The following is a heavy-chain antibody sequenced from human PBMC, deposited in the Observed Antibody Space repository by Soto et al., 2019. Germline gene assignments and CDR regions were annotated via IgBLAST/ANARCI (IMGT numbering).Heavy chain of an antibody. J-gene: IGHJ4*02. CDR3: AKSRAAGPAVNFYY. CDR1: GFTFSGYG. Sequence: EVQLLESGGGLAHPGGSLRLSCAASGFTFSGYGMTWVRQAPGEGLEWVASIGSRGGDTYYAECVKGRFTISRDYSQNTVSLQMNSLRAEDTAAYFCAKSRAAGPAVNFYYWGQGTLVTVAS. V-gene: IGHV3-23*01. CDR2: IGSRGGDT. D-gene: IGHD6-6*01.